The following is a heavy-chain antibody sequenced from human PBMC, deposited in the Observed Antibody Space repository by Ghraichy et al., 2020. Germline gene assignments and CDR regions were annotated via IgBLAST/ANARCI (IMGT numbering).Heavy chain of an antibody. D-gene: IGHD6-6*01. CDR3: AKDQGGGSSSPGFDY. CDR2: ISYDGSNK. CDR1: GFTFSSYG. V-gene: IGHV3-30*18. Sequence: GGSLRLSCAASGFTFSSYGMPWVRQAPGKGLEWVAVISYDGSNKYYADSVKGRFTISRDNSKNTLYLQMNSLRAEDTAVYYCAKDQGGGSSSPGFDYWGQGTLVTVSS. J-gene: IGHJ4*02.